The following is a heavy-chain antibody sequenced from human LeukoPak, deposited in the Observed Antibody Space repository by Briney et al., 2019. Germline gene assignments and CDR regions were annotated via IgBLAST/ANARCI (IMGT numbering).Heavy chain of an antibody. CDR2: ISSSGSTI. Sequence: GGSLRLSCAASGFTFSSYEMNWVRQAPGKGLEWVSYISSSGSTIYYADSVKGRFTVSRDHSKSTLYLQMNSLRAEDTAVYYCAKVMEDSAGYYGNYYYYGMDVWGQGTTVTVSS. CDR1: GFTFSSYE. V-gene: IGHV3-48*03. CDR3: AKVMEDSAGYYGNYYYYGMDV. J-gene: IGHJ6*02. D-gene: IGHD3-22*01.